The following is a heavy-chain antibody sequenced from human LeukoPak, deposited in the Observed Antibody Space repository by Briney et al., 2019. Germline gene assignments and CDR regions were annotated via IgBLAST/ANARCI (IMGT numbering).Heavy chain of an antibody. CDR1: GGSINNFY. J-gene: IGHJ4*02. D-gene: IGHD3-16*01. V-gene: IGHV4-59*01. CDR3: SRENWAFSPFGY. CDR2: IFYSGST. Sequence: SEPLSLTCSVSGGSINNFYWRCLRQSPGKGLEWIGYIFYSGSTNYNPSLKGRVTMSVDRAKNLLSLNLNSVTTADTAFYYCSRENWAFSPFGYGGQGMLVTV.